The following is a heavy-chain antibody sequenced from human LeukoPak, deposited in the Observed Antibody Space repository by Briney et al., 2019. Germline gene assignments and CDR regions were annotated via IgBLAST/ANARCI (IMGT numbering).Heavy chain of an antibody. V-gene: IGHV1-18*01. D-gene: IGHD6-13*01. J-gene: IGHJ4*02. CDR1: GYTFTSYG. CDR3: ASTLLGQQLVH. CDR2: ISAYNGNT. Sequence: ASVKVSCKASGYTFTSYGISWVRQAPGQGLEWMGWISAYNGNTNYVQKLQGRVTMTTDTSTSTAYMELRSLRSDDTAVYYRASTLLGQQLVHWGQGTLVSVSS.